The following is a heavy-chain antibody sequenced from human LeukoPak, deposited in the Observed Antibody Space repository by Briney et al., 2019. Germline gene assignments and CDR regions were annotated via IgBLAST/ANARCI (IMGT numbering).Heavy chain of an antibody. CDR2: IYGSGVST. D-gene: IGHD1-26*01. CDR1: GFTFEKYV. J-gene: IGHJ4*02. V-gene: IGHV3-23*01. CDR3: AKDLGWELPAEAY. Sequence: PGGCLRLSCVASGFTFEKYVMNWVRQAPRKGLEWLATIYGSGVSTSYADSVKGRFTISRDNSNNTLYLQMNSLRAEDTAMYFCAKDLGWELPAEAYWGQGILVTVSS.